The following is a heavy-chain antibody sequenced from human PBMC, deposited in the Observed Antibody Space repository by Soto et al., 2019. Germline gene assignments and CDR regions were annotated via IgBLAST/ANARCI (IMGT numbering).Heavy chain of an antibody. Sequence: GGSLRLSCAASGFTFSNYGMHWVRQAPGKGLEWVAVISYDGSDKYYADSVKGRFSISRDNSKNTLYLQMNSLRAEDTAVYYCAKAFARADIVLMVYAPWYYYGMDVWGQGTTVTVSS. CDR2: ISYDGSDK. V-gene: IGHV3-30*18. D-gene: IGHD2-8*01. CDR1: GFTFSNYG. J-gene: IGHJ6*02. CDR3: AKAFARADIVLMVYAPWYYYGMDV.